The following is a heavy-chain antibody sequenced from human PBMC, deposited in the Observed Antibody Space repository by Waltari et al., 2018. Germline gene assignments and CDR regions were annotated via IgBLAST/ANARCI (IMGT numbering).Heavy chain of an antibody. V-gene: IGHV3-30*18. J-gene: IGHJ5*02. D-gene: IGHD1-26*01. CDR2: ISSDGSKK. CDR3: AKACGIHNYPLDP. CDR1: GYTFTNYG. Sequence: QVEESGGGVVQPGGSLRLSCVASGYTFTNYGMHWVRQAPGKGWGGLAVISSDGSKKYYEESVKGRFTVSIDKSKNSVYLQMNSLRPEDTALYFCAKACGIHNYPLDPWGQGTLVTVSS.